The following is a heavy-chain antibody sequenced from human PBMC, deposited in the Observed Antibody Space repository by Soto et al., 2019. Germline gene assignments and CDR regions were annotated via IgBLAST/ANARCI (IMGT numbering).Heavy chain of an antibody. CDR3: ATSYGSGYRAFDY. CDR1: GDTFSFYS. Sequence: QVQLVQSGAEVKRPGSSVNVSCKASGDTFSFYSINLVRQAPGLGLEWMGRVNPILSLSNYAQRFQGRVTMPADKSRSTAYMVISSLRSEGTDIYYCATSYGSGYRAFDYWGQGAQVIVSS. J-gene: IGHJ4*02. V-gene: IGHV1-69*02. CDR2: VNPILSLS. D-gene: IGHD3-10*01.